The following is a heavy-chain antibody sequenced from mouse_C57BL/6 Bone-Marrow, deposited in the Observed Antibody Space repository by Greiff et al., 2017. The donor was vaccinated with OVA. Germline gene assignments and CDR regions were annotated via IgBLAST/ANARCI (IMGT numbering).Heavy chain of an antibody. V-gene: IGHV2-6*01. CDR1: GFSLTSYG. CDR3: ARGPYYYGSSSGYAMDY. CDR2: IWGVGST. J-gene: IGHJ4*01. Sequence: VKVVESGPGLVAPSQSLSITCTVSGFSLTSYGVDWVRQSPGKGLEWLGVIWGVGSTNYNSAHKSRLSISKDNSKSQVFLKMNSLQTDDTAMYYCARGPYYYGSSSGYAMDYWGQGTSVTVSS. D-gene: IGHD1-1*01.